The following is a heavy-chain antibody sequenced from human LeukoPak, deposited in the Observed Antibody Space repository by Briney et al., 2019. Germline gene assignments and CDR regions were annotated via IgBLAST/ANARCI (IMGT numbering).Heavy chain of an antibody. CDR3: ARDRKYSYGSPPTYYYYMDV. V-gene: IGHV3-23*01. CDR2: ISGSGGST. CDR1: GFTFSSYA. D-gene: IGHD5-18*01. J-gene: IGHJ6*03. Sequence: GSLRLSCAASGFTFSSYAMSWVRQAPGKGLEWVSAISGSGGSTYYADSVKGRFTISRDNSKNTLYLQMNSLRAEDTAVYYCARDRKYSYGSPPTYYYYMDVWGKGTTVTVSS.